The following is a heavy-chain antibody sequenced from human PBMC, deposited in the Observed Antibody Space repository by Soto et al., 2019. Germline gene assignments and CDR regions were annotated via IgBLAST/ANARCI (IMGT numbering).Heavy chain of an antibody. CDR2: IYTSGST. D-gene: IGHD3-9*01. Sequence: LSLTCTVSGGSISSYYWSWIRQPAGKGLEWIGRIYTSGSTNYNPSLKSRVTMSVDTSKNQFSLKLSSVTAADTAVYYCARDQILRYFDWLFRDDPFDIWGQGTMVTVSS. CDR3: ARDQILRYFDWLFRDDPFDI. CDR1: GGSISSYY. V-gene: IGHV4-4*07. J-gene: IGHJ3*02.